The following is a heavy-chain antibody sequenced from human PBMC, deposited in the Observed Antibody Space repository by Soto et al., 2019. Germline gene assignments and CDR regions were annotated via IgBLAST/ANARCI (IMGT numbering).Heavy chain of an antibody. CDR3: ARGERFGELLIYYYYYYMDV. V-gene: IGHV3-48*01. Sequence: GGSLRLSCAASGFTFSSYSMNWVRQAPGKGLEWVSYISSSSTIYYADSVKGRFTISRDNAKNSLYLQMNSLRAEDTAVYYCARGERFGELLIYYYYYYMDVWGKGTTVTVSS. D-gene: IGHD3-10*01. CDR1: GFTFSSYS. CDR2: ISSSSTI. J-gene: IGHJ6*03.